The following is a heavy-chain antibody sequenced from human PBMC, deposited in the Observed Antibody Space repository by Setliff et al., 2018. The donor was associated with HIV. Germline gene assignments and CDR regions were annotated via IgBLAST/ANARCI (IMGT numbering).Heavy chain of an antibody. D-gene: IGHD5-12*01. Sequence: ASETLSLTCTVSDSDTYYWSWIRQPAGKGLEWIGRVSSRGDTNYNPSLKSRVTISVDTSKKQFSLKLRSVTAADTAVYYCARRRDGYNSAPWRNDYWGQGTLVTVSS. CDR2: VSSRGDT. J-gene: IGHJ4*02. CDR3: ARRRDGYNSAPWRNDY. V-gene: IGHV4-61*02. CDR1: DSDTYY.